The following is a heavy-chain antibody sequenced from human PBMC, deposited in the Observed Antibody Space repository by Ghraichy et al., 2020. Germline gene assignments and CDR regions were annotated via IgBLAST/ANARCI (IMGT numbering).Heavy chain of an antibody. CDR3: ARLEYYDILAGYYIPSYFDY. CDR1: GGSISSSSYY. Sequence: SETLSLTCIVSGGSISSSSYYWGWIRQPPGKGLEWIGSMYYSGSTYYNPSLKSRVTISVDTSKSQFSLKLSSVTAADTAVYYCARLEYYDILAGYYIPSYFDYWGQGTLVTVSS. D-gene: IGHD3-9*01. J-gene: IGHJ4*02. V-gene: IGHV4-39*01. CDR2: MYYSGST.